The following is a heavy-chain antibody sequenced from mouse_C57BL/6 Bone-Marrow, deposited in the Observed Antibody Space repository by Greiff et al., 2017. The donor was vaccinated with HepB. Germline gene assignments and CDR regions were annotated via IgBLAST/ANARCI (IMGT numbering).Heavy chain of an antibody. J-gene: IGHJ3*01. CDR2: ISSGGSYT. CDR1: GFTFSSYG. CDR3: ARRGGGNYIAY. V-gene: IGHV5-6*02. D-gene: IGHD2-1*01. Sequence: EVKLVESGGDLVKPGGSLKLSCAASGFTFSSYGMSWVRQTPDKRLEWVATISSGGSYTYYPDSVKGRFTISRDNAKNTLYLQMSSLKSEDTAMYYCARRGGGNYIAYWGQGTLVTVSA.